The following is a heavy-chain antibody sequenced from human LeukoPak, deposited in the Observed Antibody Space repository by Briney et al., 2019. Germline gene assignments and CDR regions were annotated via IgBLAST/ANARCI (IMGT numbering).Heavy chain of an antibody. V-gene: IGHV4-34*01. CDR3: ARGPGVAAAMGPPYYYYYYGMDV. CDR2: INHSGST. J-gene: IGHJ6*02. Sequence: ASETLSLTCAVYGGSFSGYYWSWIRQPPGKGLEWIGEINHSGSTNYNPSLKSRVTISVDTSKNQFSLKLSSVTAADTAVYHCARGPGVAAAMGPPYYYYYYGMDVWGQGTTVTVSS. D-gene: IGHD6-13*01. CDR1: GGSFSGYY.